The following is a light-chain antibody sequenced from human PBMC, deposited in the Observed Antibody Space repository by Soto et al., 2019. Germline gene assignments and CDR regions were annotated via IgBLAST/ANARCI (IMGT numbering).Light chain of an antibody. CDR2: DAS. CDR1: QSVSGRY. V-gene: IGKV3-20*01. CDR3: QQYGNSPYT. Sequence: ETVLTQSPGALSLSPGERATLSCRASQSVSGRYLAWYQHIPGQAGQAPRLIIYDASRRATGIPDRFSGSGSGADFTLTISRLEPEDFAVYYRQQYGNSPYTFGQGTKLEIK. J-gene: IGKJ2*01.